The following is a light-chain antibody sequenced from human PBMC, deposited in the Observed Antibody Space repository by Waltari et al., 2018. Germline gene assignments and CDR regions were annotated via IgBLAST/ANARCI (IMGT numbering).Light chain of an antibody. CDR3: QQLNSYPRT. CDR1: QGISRS. CDR2: AAS. V-gene: IGKV1-9*01. J-gene: IGKJ2*01. Sequence: DIQLTPSPSFLSASVGDRVTIACRASQGISRSLAWYQQKPGKAPKLLIYAASTLQSGVPSRFSGDGSGTEFTLTISSLQPEDSATYYCQQLNSYPRTFGQGTKLEIK.